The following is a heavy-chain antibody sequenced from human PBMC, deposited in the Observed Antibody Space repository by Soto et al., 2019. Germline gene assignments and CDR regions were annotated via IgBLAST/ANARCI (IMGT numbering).Heavy chain of an antibody. Sequence: PGGSQRLSCAASGFNFRSYARSWVRQAPGKGLEWVSGVSGSGGSTYCVDSVKGRFTISRDNSKNTLYLQMNSLRAEDTAVYYCAKDFGYNYGYDAFDIWGQGTMVTV. CDR1: GFNFRSYA. CDR3: AKDFGYNYGYDAFDI. D-gene: IGHD5-18*01. CDR2: VSGSGGST. J-gene: IGHJ3*02. V-gene: IGHV3-23*01.